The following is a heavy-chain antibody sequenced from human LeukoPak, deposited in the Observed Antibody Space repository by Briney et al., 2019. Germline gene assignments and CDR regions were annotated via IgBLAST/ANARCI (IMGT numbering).Heavy chain of an antibody. D-gene: IGHD3/OR15-3a*01. Sequence: PSVKVSCKASGGTFSSYAISWVRQAPGQGLEWLGGIIPIFGTANYAQKFQGRVTITTDESTSTAYMELSSLRSEDTAVYYCATWTGRGYLLDYWGQGTLVTVSS. J-gene: IGHJ4*02. CDR1: GGTFSSYA. CDR3: ATWTGRGYLLDY. CDR2: IIPIFGTA. V-gene: IGHV1-69*05.